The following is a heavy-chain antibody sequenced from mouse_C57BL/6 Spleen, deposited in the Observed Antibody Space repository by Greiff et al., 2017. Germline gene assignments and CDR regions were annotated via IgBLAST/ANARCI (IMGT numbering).Heavy chain of an antibody. CDR1: GFTFSSYG. D-gene: IGHD1-1*01. V-gene: IGHV5-6*01. J-gene: IGHJ2*01. Sequence: EVMLVESGGDLVKPGGSLKLSCAASGFTFSSYGMSWVRQTPDKRLEWVATISSGGSYTYYPDSVKVRFTISRDNAKNTLYLQMSSLKSEDTAMYYCARQGTTVVAYYFDYWGQGTTLTVSS. CDR2: ISSGGSYT. CDR3: ARQGTTVVAYYFDY.